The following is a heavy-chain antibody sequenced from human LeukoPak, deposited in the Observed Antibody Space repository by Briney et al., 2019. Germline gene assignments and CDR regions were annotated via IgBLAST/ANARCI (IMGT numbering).Heavy chain of an antibody. D-gene: IGHD3-3*01. CDR2: IWYDGSNK. CDR1: GFTFSSYG. J-gene: IGHJ6*02. Sequence: GGSLRLSCAASGFTFSSYGMHWVRQAPGKGLEWVAVIWYDGSNKYYADSVKGRFTISRDNSKNTLYQQMNSLRAEDTAVYYCAREDHPALWSGYPPYYYGMDVWGQGTTVTVSS. CDR3: AREDHPALWSGYPPYYYGMDV. V-gene: IGHV3-33*01.